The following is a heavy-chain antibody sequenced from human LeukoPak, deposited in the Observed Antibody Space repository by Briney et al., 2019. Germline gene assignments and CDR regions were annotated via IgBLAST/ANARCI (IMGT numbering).Heavy chain of an antibody. CDR3: ARDYSRSVFYY. CDR2: INPSGGST. Sequence: ASVKVSCKASGYTFTSYYMHWVRQAPGQGLEWMGIINPSGGSTSYAQKFQGRVTMTRDTSTSTVYMELRSLRSEATAVYYCARDYSRSVFYYGAQGPLVTVPS. CDR1: GYTFTSYY. D-gene: IGHD6-25*01. V-gene: IGHV1-46*01. J-gene: IGHJ4*02.